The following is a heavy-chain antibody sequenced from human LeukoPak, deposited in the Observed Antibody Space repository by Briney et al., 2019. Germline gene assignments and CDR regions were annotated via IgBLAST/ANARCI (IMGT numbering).Heavy chain of an antibody. CDR3: ARFYYDILTGYYRRDAFDI. D-gene: IGHD3-9*01. Sequence: SETLSLTCTVSGGSISSGSYYWSWIRQPAGKGLEWIGRIYTSGSTNYNPSLKSRVTISVDTSKNQFSLKLRSVTAADTAVYYCARFYYDILTGYYRRDAFDIWGQGTMVTVSS. CDR1: GGSISSGSYY. CDR2: IYTSGST. V-gene: IGHV4-61*02. J-gene: IGHJ3*02.